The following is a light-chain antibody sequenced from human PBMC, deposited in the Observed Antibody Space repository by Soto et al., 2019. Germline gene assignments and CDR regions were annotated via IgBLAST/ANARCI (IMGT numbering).Light chain of an antibody. Sequence: EIVLTQSPATLSLSPGERATLSCRASQSVGSYLAWYQQKPGQVPRLLIYDAAYRATGIPARFSGSGSGTDFTLTVSSLEPEDFAVYYCQQRNNWPRSTFGPGTKVDIK. V-gene: IGKV3-11*01. J-gene: IGKJ3*01. CDR3: QQRNNWPRST. CDR1: QSVGSY. CDR2: DAA.